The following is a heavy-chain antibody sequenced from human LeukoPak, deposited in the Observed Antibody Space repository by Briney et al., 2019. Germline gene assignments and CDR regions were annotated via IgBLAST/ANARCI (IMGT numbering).Heavy chain of an antibody. CDR3: XXXXSGYDPIDY. CDR1: GFTFSSYA. D-gene: IGHD5-12*01. CDR2: ISGSAYST. Sequence: GGSLRLSCAASGFTFSSYAMSCVRQAPGKGLEWVSAISGSAYSTYYADSVKGRFTISRDNSKNTLYLQMNSLRAEDTAVYYXXXXXSGYDPIDYWGQGTLVT. J-gene: IGHJ4*02. V-gene: IGHV3-23*01.